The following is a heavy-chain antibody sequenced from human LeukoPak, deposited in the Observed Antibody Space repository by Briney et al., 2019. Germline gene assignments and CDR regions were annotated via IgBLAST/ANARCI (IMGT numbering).Heavy chain of an antibody. J-gene: IGHJ4*02. Sequence: PSETLSLTCTVSGGSISSYYWSWIRQPPGKGLEWIGYIYYSGSTNYNPSLKSRVTISVDTSKNQFSLKLSSVTAADTAVYYCARLSYDFWSGYYTVPGPKFDYWGQGTLVTVSS. CDR2: IYYSGST. CDR1: GGSISSYY. D-gene: IGHD3-3*01. V-gene: IGHV4-59*12. CDR3: ARLSYDFWSGYYTVPGPKFDY.